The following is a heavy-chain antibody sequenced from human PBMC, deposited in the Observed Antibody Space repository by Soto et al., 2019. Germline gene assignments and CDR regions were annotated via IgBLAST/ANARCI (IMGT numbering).Heavy chain of an antibody. CDR3: AGDVVVPAAIPYYYYGMDV. V-gene: IGHV3-30-3*01. Sequence: PGGSLRLSCAASGFTFSSYAMHWVRQAPGKGLEWVAVISYDGSNKYYADSVKGRFTISRDNSKNTLYLQMNSLRAEDTAVYYCAGDVVVPAAIPYYYYGMDVWGQGTTVTVSS. D-gene: IGHD2-2*02. J-gene: IGHJ6*02. CDR2: ISYDGSNK. CDR1: GFTFSSYA.